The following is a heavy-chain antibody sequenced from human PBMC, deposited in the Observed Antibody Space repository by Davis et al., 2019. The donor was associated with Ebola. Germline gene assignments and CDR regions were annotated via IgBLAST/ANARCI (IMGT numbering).Heavy chain of an antibody. CDR3: VVFGVVAH. D-gene: IGHD3-3*01. V-gene: IGHV3-7*01. J-gene: IGHJ4*02. Sequence: GGSLRLSCAASGFTFSSYWMSWVRQAPGKGLEWVASIKQDGSEKYYVDSVKGRFTISRDNAKNSLYLQMNSLRDEDTAVYYCVVFGVVAHWGQGTLVTVSS. CDR1: GFTFSSYW. CDR2: IKQDGSEK.